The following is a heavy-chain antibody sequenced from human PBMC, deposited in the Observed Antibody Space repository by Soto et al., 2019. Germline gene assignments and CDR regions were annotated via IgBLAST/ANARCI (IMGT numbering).Heavy chain of an antibody. Sequence: QVQLVQSGAEVKKPGASVKVSCKASGYTFTSYGISWVRQAPGQGLEWMGWISAYNGNTNYAQKLQGRVTMTTETSTITAYMELRSLRSDDTALYYCVVAAQPYYFDYWGQGTLVTVSS. V-gene: IGHV1-18*01. CDR1: GYTFTSYG. CDR3: VVAAQPYYFDY. J-gene: IGHJ4*02. D-gene: IGHD2-15*01. CDR2: ISAYNGNT.